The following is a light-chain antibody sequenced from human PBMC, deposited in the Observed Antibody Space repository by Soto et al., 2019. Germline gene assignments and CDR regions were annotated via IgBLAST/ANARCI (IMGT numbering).Light chain of an antibody. J-gene: IGKJ3*01. CDR2: GAS. CDR3: QQNDNSLFT. V-gene: IGKV3-20*01. Sequence: EIVLTQSPGTLSLSPGERATFSCRASQTVISNYLAWYQQKPAQAPRLLIYGASSRATGIPDRISGSGSGTDFTLTISRLEPEDFAVYYCQQNDNSLFTFGPGTKVEIK. CDR1: QTVISNY.